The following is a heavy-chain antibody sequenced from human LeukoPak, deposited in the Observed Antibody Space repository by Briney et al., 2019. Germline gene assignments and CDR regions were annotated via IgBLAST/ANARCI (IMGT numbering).Heavy chain of an antibody. CDR1: GYTFTGYY. J-gene: IGHJ4*02. Sequence: ASVKVSCKASGYTFTGYYMHWVRQAPGQGLEWMGWINPNSGGTNYAQKFQGRVTMTRDTSISTAYMELSRLRSDDTAVYYCASWGSVVVVAATESYWGQGTLVTVSS. CDR2: INPNSGGT. V-gene: IGHV1-2*02. D-gene: IGHD2-15*01. CDR3: ASWGSVVVVAATESY.